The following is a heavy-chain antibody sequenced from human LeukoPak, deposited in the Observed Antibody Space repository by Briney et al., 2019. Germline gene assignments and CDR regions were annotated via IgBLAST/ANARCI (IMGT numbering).Heavy chain of an antibody. CDR2: INPNSGGT. J-gene: IGHJ4*02. Sequence: ASVKVSCKASGYTFSGYYMHWVRQAPGQGLEWMGWINPNSGGTNYAQKFQGRVTMTRDTSISTAYMELSRLRSDDTAVFYCARDSLGYCSSISCMLLDFWGQGTLVTVSS. D-gene: IGHD2-2*01. CDR3: ARDSLGYCSSISCMLLDF. V-gene: IGHV1-2*02. CDR1: GYTFSGYY.